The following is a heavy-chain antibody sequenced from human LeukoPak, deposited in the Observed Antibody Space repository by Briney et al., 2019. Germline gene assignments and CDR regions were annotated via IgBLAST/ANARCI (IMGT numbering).Heavy chain of an antibody. V-gene: IGHV5-51*01. J-gene: IGHJ3*02. CDR2: IYPGDSDT. CDR3: ARSFIDAFDI. CDR1: GYNFASYW. Sequence: GESLKISCKGSGYNFASYWIGWVRQMPGKGPEWMGIIYPGDSDTRYSPSFQGQVTISADKSISTAYLQWSSLKASDTAMYYCARSFIDAFDIWGQGTMVTVSS.